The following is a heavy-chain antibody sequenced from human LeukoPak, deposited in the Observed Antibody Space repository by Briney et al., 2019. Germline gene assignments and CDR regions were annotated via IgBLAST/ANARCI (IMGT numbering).Heavy chain of an antibody. V-gene: IGHV4-34*01. CDR3: ARDRANDAFDI. J-gene: IGHJ3*02. CDR2: INHSGST. Sequence: SETLSLTCAVYGGSFSGYYWSWIRQPPGKGLEWIGEINHSGSTNYNPSLKSRVTISVDTSKNQFSLKLSSVTAADTAVYYCARDRANDAFDIWGQGTMVTVSS. CDR1: GGSFSGYY.